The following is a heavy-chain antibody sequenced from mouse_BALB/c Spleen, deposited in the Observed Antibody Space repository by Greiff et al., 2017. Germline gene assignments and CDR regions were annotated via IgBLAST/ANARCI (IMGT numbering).Heavy chain of an antibody. CDR3: ARRRYWFAY. V-gene: IGHV5-6*01. CDR1: GFTFSSYG. J-gene: IGHJ3*01. CDR2: ISSGGSYT. D-gene: IGHD2-14*01. Sequence: EVHLVESGGDLVKPGGSLKLSCAASGFTFSSYGMSWVRQTPDKRLEWVATISSGGSYTYYPDSVKGRFTISRDNAKNTLYLQMSSLKSEDTAMYYCARRRYWFAYWGQGTLVTVSA.